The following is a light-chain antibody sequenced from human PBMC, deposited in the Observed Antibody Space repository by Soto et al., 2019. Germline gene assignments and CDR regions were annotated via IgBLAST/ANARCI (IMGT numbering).Light chain of an antibody. CDR3: CSYAGTSPFYV. V-gene: IGLV2-23*01. J-gene: IGLJ1*01. CDR2: EAS. Sequence: QSVLTQPASVSGSPGQSITISCTGTSSDVGSYDLVSWYQQHPGRAPKLVIYEASKRPSGVSSRFSGSKSGNTASLTISGLQAEDEADHHCCSYAGTSPFYVFGPGTKVTVL. CDR1: SSDVGSYDL.